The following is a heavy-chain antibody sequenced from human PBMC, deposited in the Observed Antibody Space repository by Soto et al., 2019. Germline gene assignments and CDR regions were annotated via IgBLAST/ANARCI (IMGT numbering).Heavy chain of an antibody. V-gene: IGHV1-3*01. CDR3: AKDYYDSSGYYPPALLFDY. D-gene: IGHD3-22*01. CDR1: GYTFTSYA. J-gene: IGHJ4*02. Sequence: QVQLVQSGAEVKKPGASVKVSCKASGYTFTSYAMHWVRQAPGQRLEWMGWINAGNGNTKYSQKFQGRVTITRDTSASTAYMELSSLRSEDTAVYYCAKDYYDSSGYYPPALLFDYWGQGILVTVSS. CDR2: INAGNGNT.